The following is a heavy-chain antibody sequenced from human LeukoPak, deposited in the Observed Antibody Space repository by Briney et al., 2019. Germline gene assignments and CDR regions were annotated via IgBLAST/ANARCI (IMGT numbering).Heavy chain of an antibody. J-gene: IGHJ4*02. CDR3: ARGGGRYSVDY. CDR2: ISPNSGGT. V-gene: IGHV1-2*02. CDR1: GYTFIDYY. D-gene: IGHD1-26*01. Sequence: ASVTVSCKASGYTFIDYYMHWVRQAPGQGLEWIGWISPNSGGTKYVQKFQGRVTMTRDTSITTVYMELSGLSFDDMAVYYCARGGGRYSVDYWGEGTRVPPSS.